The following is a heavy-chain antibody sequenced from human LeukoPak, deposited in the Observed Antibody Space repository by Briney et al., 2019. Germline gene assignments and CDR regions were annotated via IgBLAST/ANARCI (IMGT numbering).Heavy chain of an antibody. CDR3: ARDRRYGSGSGSRYYGMDV. Sequence: GGSLRLSCAASGYSLSNYGMHWVRQAPGKGLEWVAVIWYDGGNKYHGDSVKGRFTISRDTSKNTMYLQMNSLRAEDTAVYYCARDRRYGSGSGSRYYGMDVWGQGTTVTVSS. CDR1: GYSLSNYG. J-gene: IGHJ6*02. D-gene: IGHD3-10*01. V-gene: IGHV3-33*01. CDR2: IWYDGGNK.